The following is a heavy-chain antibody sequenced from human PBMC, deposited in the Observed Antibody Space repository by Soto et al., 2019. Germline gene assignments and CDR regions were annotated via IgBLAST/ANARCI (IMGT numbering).Heavy chain of an antibody. CDR2: IYYSGST. V-gene: IGHV4-59*01. J-gene: IGHJ5*02. D-gene: IGHD6-6*01. CDR3: ARDMGYSSSSWFDP. CDR1: GGSISSYY. Sequence: QVQLQESGPGLVKPSETLSLTCTVSGGSISSYYWSWIRQPPGKGLEWIGYIYYSGSTNYNPSLKRRVTISVDTSKNQFSLKLSSVTAADTAVYYCARDMGYSSSSWFDPWGQGTLVTVSS.